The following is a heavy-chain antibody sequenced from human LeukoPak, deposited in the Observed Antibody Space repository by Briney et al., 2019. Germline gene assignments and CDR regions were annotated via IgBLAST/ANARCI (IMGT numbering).Heavy chain of an antibody. V-gene: IGHV3-48*03. J-gene: IGHJ4*02. CDR3: TKNAGYSYGVYYFDY. D-gene: IGHD5-18*01. CDR1: GFTFSSYE. CDR2: ISSSGSTI. Sequence: GGSLRLVWAASGFTFSSYEMNWVRQAPGKGLEWVSYISSSGSTIFYADSVKGRFTISRDNSKNTVLLQMDSLRADDSAIYYCTKNAGYSYGVYYFDYWGQGTLVTVSS.